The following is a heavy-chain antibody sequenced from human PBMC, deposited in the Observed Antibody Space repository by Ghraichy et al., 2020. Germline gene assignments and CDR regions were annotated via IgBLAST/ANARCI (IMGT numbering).Heavy chain of an antibody. CDR2: IYYSGST. J-gene: IGHJ6*02. D-gene: IGHD3-3*01. CDR1: GGSISSYY. CDR3: ARSGYYDFWSGTSYYYYYGMDV. Sequence: SETLSLTCTVSGGSISSYYWSWIRQPPGKGLEWIGYIYYSGSTNYNPSLKSRVTISVDTSKNQFSLKLSSVTAADTAVYYCARSGYYDFWSGTSYYYYYGMDVWGQGTTVTVSS. V-gene: IGHV4-59*01.